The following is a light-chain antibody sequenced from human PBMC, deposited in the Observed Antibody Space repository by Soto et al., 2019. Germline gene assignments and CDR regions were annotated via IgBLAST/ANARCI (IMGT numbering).Light chain of an antibody. Sequence: QSVLTQPASVSGSPGQSITLSCTGTSSDVGGYNYVSWYQQHPGKAPKLMIYDVNNRPSGVSNRFSGSKSGNTASLTISGLQAEDEADYYCASYTSSTTLVFGGGTKLTVL. J-gene: IGLJ2*01. CDR1: SSDVGGYNY. CDR3: ASYTSSTTLV. CDR2: DVN. V-gene: IGLV2-14*01.